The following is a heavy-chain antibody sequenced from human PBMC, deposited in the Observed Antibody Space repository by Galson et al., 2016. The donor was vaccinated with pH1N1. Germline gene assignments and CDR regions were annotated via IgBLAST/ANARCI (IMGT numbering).Heavy chain of an antibody. CDR2: INPRDSYT. J-gene: IGHJ4*02. CDR3: ATGPSPDY. CDR1: ASSFTSYW. Sequence: QSGAEVKEPGESLTISCKGSASSFTSYWISWVRQMPGKGLEWMGRINPRDSYTEYSPSFQGHVTISTDASISTAYLKWSILKAADTAISYCATGPSPDYWGQGTLFIVSS. V-gene: IGHV5-10-1*01.